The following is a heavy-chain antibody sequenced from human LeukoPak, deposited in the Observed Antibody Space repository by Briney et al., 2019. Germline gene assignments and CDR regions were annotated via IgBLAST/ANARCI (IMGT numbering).Heavy chain of an antibody. Sequence: PGGSLRLSCAASGFTVSSNYMSWVRQAPGKGLEWVSVIYSGGSTFYADFVKGRFTISRDNSKNTLYLQMNSLRAEDTAVYYCARDLGSAWNAWGQGTPVTVSS. CDR1: GFTVSSNY. J-gene: IGHJ4*02. V-gene: IGHV3-66*01. CDR3: ARDLGSAWNA. D-gene: IGHD6-19*01. CDR2: IYSGGST.